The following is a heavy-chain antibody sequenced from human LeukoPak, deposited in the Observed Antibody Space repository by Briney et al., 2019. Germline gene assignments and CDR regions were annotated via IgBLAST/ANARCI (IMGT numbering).Heavy chain of an antibody. Sequence: GGSLRLSCAASGFTFSSYAMSWVRQAPGKGLEWVSAISGSGGSTYYADSVKGRFTISRDNSKNTLYLQMNSLRAEDTAVYYCARVPRDSSGYHFDYWGQGTLVTVSS. CDR3: ARVPRDSSGYHFDY. V-gene: IGHV3-23*01. CDR1: GFTFSSYA. D-gene: IGHD3-22*01. J-gene: IGHJ4*02. CDR2: ISGSGGST.